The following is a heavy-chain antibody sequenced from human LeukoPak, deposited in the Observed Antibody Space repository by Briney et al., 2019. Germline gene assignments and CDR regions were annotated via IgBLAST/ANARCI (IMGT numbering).Heavy chain of an antibody. CDR1: GFTSSSYW. CDR3: ARDEYRSRWLHP. J-gene: IGHJ5*02. D-gene: IGHD5-24*01. V-gene: IGHV3-7*01. Sequence: GGSLRLSCAASGFTSSSYWMSWVRLAPGKGLEWVANIKGDGSEKWYADFVKGRFTISRDNAQNSVHLQMNSLRAEDTAVYHCARDEYRSRWLHPWGQGTLVTVTS. CDR2: IKGDGSEK.